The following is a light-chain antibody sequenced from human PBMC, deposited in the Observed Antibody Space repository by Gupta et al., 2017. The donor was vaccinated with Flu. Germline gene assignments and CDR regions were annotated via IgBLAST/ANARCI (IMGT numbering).Light chain of an antibody. CDR1: TGAVTNGYY. J-gene: IGLJ2*01. Sequence: QTVVTQEPSVTVSPGGTVTLTCASSTGAVTNGYYPNWFQQKPGEAPRALIYSTDHKPSWTPARFSGSLPGDKAALTLSDAQPEDEADYYCLLYDGGSHVGFGGGTKLTVL. CDR3: LLYDGGSHVG. CDR2: STD. V-gene: IGLV7-43*01.